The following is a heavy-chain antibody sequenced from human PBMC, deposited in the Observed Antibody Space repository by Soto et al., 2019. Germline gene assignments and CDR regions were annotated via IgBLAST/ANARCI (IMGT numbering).Heavy chain of an antibody. Sequence: QNTLKESGPTLVKPTQTLTLTCTFSGFSLSSTRMAVGWIRQPPGKALEWLALIYWDDDKRYSPFLKSRLTITPDTSKTPVVLTMSNMDPVDTARYYCAHIVVAGLGYHFAYWGQATLVTVSS. CDR1: GFSLSSTRMA. D-gene: IGHD6-19*01. V-gene: IGHV2-5*02. J-gene: IGHJ4*02. CDR2: IYWDDDK. CDR3: AHIVVAGLGYHFAY.